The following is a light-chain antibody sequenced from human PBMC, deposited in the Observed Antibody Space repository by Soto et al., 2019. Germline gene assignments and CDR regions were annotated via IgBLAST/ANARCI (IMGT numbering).Light chain of an antibody. Sequence: EIVLTQSPGTLSLSPGERATLSCRASQSVSNSYLAWYQQKPGQAPRLLIYGASSRATGITDRFSGSGSGTDFTLTISRLEPEDFAVYYCQHYGSSPRGTFGQGTKVDIK. CDR1: QSVSNSY. CDR3: QHYGSSPRGT. J-gene: IGKJ1*01. CDR2: GAS. V-gene: IGKV3-20*01.